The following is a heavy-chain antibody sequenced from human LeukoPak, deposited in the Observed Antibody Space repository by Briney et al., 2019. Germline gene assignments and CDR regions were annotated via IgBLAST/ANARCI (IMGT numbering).Heavy chain of an antibody. D-gene: IGHD5-18*01. V-gene: IGHV1-24*01. CDR3: AKDQGIQLWLKYFQH. J-gene: IGHJ1*01. CDR1: GYTLTELS. Sequence: ASVKVSCKVSGYTLTELSMHWVRQAPGKGLEWMGGFDPEDGETIYAQKFQGRVTMTEDTSTDTAYMELNSLRAEDTAVYYCAKDQGIQLWLKYFQHWGQGTLVTVSS. CDR2: FDPEDGET.